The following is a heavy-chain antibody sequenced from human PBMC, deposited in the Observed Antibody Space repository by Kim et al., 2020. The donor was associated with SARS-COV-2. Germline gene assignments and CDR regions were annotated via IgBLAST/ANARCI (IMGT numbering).Heavy chain of an antibody. D-gene: IGHD1-1*01. Sequence: GGSLRLSCAASGFTFSSYEMNWVRQAPGKGLEWVSYISSSGSTIYYADSVKGRFTISRDNAKNSLYLQMNSLRAEDTAVYYCAREPGYSPVCWGQGTLVTVSS. CDR1: GFTFSSYE. J-gene: IGHJ4*02. V-gene: IGHV3-48*03. CDR2: ISSSGSTI. CDR3: AREPGYSPVC.